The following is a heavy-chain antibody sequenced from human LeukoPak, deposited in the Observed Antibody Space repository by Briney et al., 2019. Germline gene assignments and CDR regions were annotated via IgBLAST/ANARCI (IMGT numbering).Heavy chain of an antibody. CDR2: IYTGGST. CDR3: AGAPHCYDSSGYYWNYWYFDL. V-gene: IGHV4-61*02. Sequence: SQTLSLTCTVSGGSISSGSYYWNWIRQPAGKGLEWIGRIYTGGSTNYNPSLKSRVTISVDTSKNQFSLRLNSVTAADTAVYYCAGAPHCYDSSGYYWNYWYFDLWGRGTLVTVSS. D-gene: IGHD3-22*01. CDR1: GGSISSGSYY. J-gene: IGHJ2*01.